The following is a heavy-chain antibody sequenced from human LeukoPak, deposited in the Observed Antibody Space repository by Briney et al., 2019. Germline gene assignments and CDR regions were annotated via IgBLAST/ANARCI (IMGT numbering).Heavy chain of an antibody. D-gene: IGHD3-10*01. CDR1: GYTFTSYG. CDR3: ARIWSGVGWYFDL. J-gene: IGHJ2*01. CDR2: ISAYNGNT. V-gene: IGHV1-18*01. Sequence: ASVKVSCKASGYTFTSYGISSVRQAPGQGLEWMGWISAYNGNTNYAQKLQGRVTMTTDTSTSTAYMELRSLRSGDTAVYYCARIWSGVGWYFDLWGRGTLVTVSS.